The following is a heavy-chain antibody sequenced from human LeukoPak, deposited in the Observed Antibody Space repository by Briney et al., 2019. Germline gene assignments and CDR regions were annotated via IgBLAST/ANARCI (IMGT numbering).Heavy chain of an antibody. V-gene: IGHV1-69*05. J-gene: IGHJ6*03. Sequence: GSSVKVSCKASGGTFSSYAISWVRQAPGQGLEWMGGIIPIFGTANYAQKFQGRVTITTDESTSTAYMELSSLRSEDTAVYYCARVPDGDYPLYYYYMDVRGKGTTVTVSS. CDR3: ARVPDGDYPLYYYYMDV. D-gene: IGHD4-17*01. CDR2: IIPIFGTA. CDR1: GGTFSSYA.